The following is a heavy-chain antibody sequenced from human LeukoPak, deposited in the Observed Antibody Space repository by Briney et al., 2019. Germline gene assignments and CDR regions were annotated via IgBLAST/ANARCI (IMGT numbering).Heavy chain of an antibody. CDR3: ARGFNTMIVVDY. J-gene: IGHJ4*02. CDR2: LYHSGNT. CDR1: GYSISSGYY. D-gene: IGHD3-22*01. Sequence: PSETLSLTCTVSGYSISSGYYWGWIRQPPGKGLEWIGSLYHSGNTYYNPSLKSRVTISVDTSKNQFSLKLSSVTAAGTAVYYCARGFNTMIVVDYWGQGTLVTVSS. V-gene: IGHV4-38-2*02.